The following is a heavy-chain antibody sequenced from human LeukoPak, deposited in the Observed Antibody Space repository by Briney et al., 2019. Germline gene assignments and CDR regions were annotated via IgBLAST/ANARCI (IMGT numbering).Heavy chain of an antibody. CDR3: AGVQGGNDSSGDPGYYYYYMDV. D-gene: IGHD3-22*01. CDR2: IYASGST. CDR1: GGSISSYY. Sequence: PSETLSLTCTVSGGSISSYYWSWIRQPAGKGLEWIGRIYASGSTNYNPSLKSRVTMSVDTSKNQFSLKLSSVPAADTAVYYCAGVQGGNDSSGDPGYYYYYMDVWGKGTTVTVSS. J-gene: IGHJ6*03. V-gene: IGHV4-4*07.